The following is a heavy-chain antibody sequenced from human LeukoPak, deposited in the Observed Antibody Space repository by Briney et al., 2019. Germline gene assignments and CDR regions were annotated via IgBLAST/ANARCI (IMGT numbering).Heavy chain of an antibody. J-gene: IGHJ4*02. D-gene: IGHD3-3*01. Sequence: SETLSLTCAVSGYSISSCYYWGWIRQPPGKGLEWIGSIYHSGSTYYNPSLKSRVTISVDTSKNQFSLKLSSVTAADTAVYYCMRDPTIFGVAQAVFDYWGQGTLVTVSS. CDR2: IYHSGST. CDR1: GYSISSCYY. V-gene: IGHV4-38-2*02. CDR3: MRDPTIFGVAQAVFDY.